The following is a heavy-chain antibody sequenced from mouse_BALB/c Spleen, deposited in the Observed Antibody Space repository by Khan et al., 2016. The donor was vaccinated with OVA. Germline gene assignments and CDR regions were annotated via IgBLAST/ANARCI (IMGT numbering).Heavy chain of an antibody. V-gene: IGHV5-15*02. CDR1: GFTFSDYG. J-gene: IGHJ4*01. Sequence: EVELVESGGGLVQPGGSRKLSCAASGFTFSDYGMAWVRQAPGKGPEWVAFISNLAYSIYYADTVTGRFTISRENAKNTLYLEMSSLRAEDTAMYYCARSWAREYWGQGTSVTVSS. CDR3: ARSWAREY. CDR2: ISNLAYSI.